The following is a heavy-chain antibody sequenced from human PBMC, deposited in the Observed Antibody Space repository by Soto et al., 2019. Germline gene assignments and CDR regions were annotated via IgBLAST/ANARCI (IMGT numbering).Heavy chain of an antibody. J-gene: IGHJ5*02. CDR3: ATSYDSGFDP. V-gene: IGHV1-18*01. Sequence: QLQLMQSGGEAKNPGASVKVSCEASGYSFSTYAISWLRQAPGQGLEWMGLITPNNGYTNYAQKFQGRLILTTDIPSSTAYMELTSLRYDDTAMYYCATSYDSGFDPWGQGTLASVS. D-gene: IGHD3-3*01. CDR1: GYSFSTYA. CDR2: ITPNNGYT.